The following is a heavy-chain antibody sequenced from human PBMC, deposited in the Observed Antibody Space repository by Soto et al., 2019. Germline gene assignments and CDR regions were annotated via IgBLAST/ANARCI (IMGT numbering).Heavy chain of an antibody. J-gene: IGHJ6*03. Sequence: GASVKVSCKASGGTFSSYAISWVRQAPGQGLEWMGGIIPIFGTANYAQKFQGRVTITADESTSTAYMELSSLRSEDTAVYYCARVTGNYGDYNYMDVWGKGTTVTVSS. CDR1: GGTFSSYA. CDR3: ARVTGNYGDYNYMDV. D-gene: IGHD4-17*01. V-gene: IGHV1-69*13. CDR2: IIPIFGTA.